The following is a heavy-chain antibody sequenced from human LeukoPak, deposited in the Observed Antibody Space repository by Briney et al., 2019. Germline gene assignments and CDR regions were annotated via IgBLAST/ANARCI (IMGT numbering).Heavy chain of an antibody. Sequence: GGSLRLSCAASGFTFSTYGIHWVRQAPGKGLDWVAFIWYDGNEKHYADSAEGRFTISRDNSQNTLYLHMSSLRAEDTAIYYCATEQEGRRAAFDSWGQGTLVTVSS. CDR2: IWYDGNEK. V-gene: IGHV3-30*02. D-gene: IGHD1/OR15-1a*01. J-gene: IGHJ4*02. CDR3: ATEQEGRRAAFDS. CDR1: GFTFSTYG.